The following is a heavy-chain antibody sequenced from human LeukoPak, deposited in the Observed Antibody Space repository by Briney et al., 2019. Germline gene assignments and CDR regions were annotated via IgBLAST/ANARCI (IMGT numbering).Heavy chain of an antibody. CDR1: GDSVSNNRAT. CDR2: TYYRSKWYN. Sequence: SQTLSLTFGISGDSVSNNRATWNWIRQYPSRGLEWLGRTYYRSKWYNDYAVSVKSRLTINPDTSKNQFSLQLDSVTPEDTAVYYCARGGYGMTVAQFDYWGQGTLVTVSS. D-gene: IGHD6-19*01. CDR3: ARGGYGMTVAQFDY. V-gene: IGHV6-1*01. J-gene: IGHJ4*02.